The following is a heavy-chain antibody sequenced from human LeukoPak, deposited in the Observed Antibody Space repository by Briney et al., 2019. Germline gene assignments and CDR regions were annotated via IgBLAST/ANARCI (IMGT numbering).Heavy chain of an antibody. CDR2: INWNGGST. D-gene: IGHD3-10*01. Sequence: GGSLRLSCAASGFTFDDYGMSWFRQAPGKGLEWVSGINWNGGSTGYADSVKGRFTISRDNAKNSLYLQMNSLRAEDTALYYCARVDYGSGSRNYYYYYYMDVWGKGTTVTVSS. CDR1: GFTFDDYG. CDR3: ARVDYGSGSRNYYYYYYMDV. V-gene: IGHV3-20*04. J-gene: IGHJ6*03.